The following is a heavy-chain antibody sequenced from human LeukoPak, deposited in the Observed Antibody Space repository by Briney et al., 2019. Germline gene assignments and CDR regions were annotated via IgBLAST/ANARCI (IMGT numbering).Heavy chain of an antibody. D-gene: IGHD1-26*01. J-gene: IGHJ3*02. Sequence: GGSLRLSCAASGFTFSSYEMNRVRQAPGKGLECVSYITDSGSNIYYADSVKGRFTIPRDNAKNSLYLQMNSLRAEDTAMYYCAREDGTVGATSAFDIWGQGTMVTVSS. CDR2: ITDSGSNI. CDR3: AREDGTVGATSAFDI. V-gene: IGHV3-48*03. CDR1: GFTFSSYE.